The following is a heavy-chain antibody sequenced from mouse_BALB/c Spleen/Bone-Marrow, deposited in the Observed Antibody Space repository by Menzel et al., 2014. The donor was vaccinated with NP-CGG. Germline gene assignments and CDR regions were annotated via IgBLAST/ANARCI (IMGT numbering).Heavy chain of an antibody. V-gene: IGHV5-6*01. Sequence: QLQQSGGDLVKPGGSLKLSCAASGFTFSSYGMSWVRQTPDKRLEWVATISSGSSYTYYPDSVKGRFTISRDNAKNTLYLQMSSLKSEDTAMYYCARQTYYDYDGYFDYWGQGTTLTVSS. D-gene: IGHD2-4*01. CDR2: ISSGSSYT. CDR3: ARQTYYDYDGYFDY. CDR1: GFTFSSYG. J-gene: IGHJ2*01.